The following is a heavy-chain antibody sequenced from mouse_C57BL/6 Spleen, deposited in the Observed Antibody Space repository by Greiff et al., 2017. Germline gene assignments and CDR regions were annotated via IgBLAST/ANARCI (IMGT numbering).Heavy chain of an antibody. Sequence: EVMLVESGGGLVKPGGSLKLSCAASGFTFSSYTMSWVRQTPEKRLEWVATISGGGGNTYYPDSVKGRFTISRDNAKNTLYLQMSSLRSEDTALYYCARQGTVPQAWLAYWGQGTLVTVSA. CDR2: ISGGGGNT. V-gene: IGHV5-9*01. CDR3: ARQGTVPQAWLAY. D-gene: IGHD1-1*01. J-gene: IGHJ3*01. CDR1: GFTFSSYT.